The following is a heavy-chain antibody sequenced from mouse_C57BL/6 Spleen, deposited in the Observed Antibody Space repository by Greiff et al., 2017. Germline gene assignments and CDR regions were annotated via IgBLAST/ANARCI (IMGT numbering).Heavy chain of an antibody. CDR2: ISYDGNN. CDR1: GYSITSGYY. CDR3: ASDYYGSRVY. J-gene: IGHJ2*01. Sequence: EVQRVESGPGLVKPSQSLSLTCSVTGYSITSGYYWNWIRQFPGNKLEWMGYISYDGNNNYNPSLKNRISITRDTSKNQFFLKLNSVTTEDTATYYCASDYYGSRVYWGQGTTLTVSS. D-gene: IGHD1-1*01. V-gene: IGHV3-6*01.